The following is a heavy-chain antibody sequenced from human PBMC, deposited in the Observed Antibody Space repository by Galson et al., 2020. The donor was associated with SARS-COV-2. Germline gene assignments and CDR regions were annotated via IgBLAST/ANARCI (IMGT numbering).Heavy chain of an antibody. D-gene: IGHD3-22*01. CDR2: LNSTGST. V-gene: IGHV4-4*07. J-gene: IGHJ3*01. CDR3: ARDHRARDRSAPV. CDR1: GGSISGYY. Sequence: SETLSLTCTVSGGSISGYYWSWIRQSAGKGLEWLGRLNSTGSTTYNSSLESRISMSVDTSKNEFSLKLTSLTVADTAVYYCARDHRARDRSAPVWGQGTMVTVSS.